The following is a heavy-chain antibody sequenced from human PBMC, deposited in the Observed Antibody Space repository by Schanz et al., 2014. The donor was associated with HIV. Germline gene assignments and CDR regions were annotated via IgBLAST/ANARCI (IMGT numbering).Heavy chain of an antibody. D-gene: IGHD1-26*01. J-gene: IGHJ4*02. CDR3: ARGRYSGSYYNY. Sequence: QVQLVQSGPEVRKPGASVKVSCKASGYTFSIYAISWVRQAPGQGLEWMGGIIPIFGTSNYAQKFQGRVTITADESTSTAYMELSSLRSEDTAVYYCARGRYSGSYYNYWGQGTLVTVSS. V-gene: IGHV1-69*01. CDR2: IIPIFGTS. CDR1: GYTFSIYA.